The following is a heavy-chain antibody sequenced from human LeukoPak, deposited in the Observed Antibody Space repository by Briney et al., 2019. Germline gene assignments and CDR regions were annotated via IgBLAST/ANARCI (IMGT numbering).Heavy chain of an antibody. CDR3: ARGDGYNYGDY. D-gene: IGHD5-24*01. Sequence: GGSLRLSCAASGFTFSSYEMNWVRQAPGKGLEWVSYISSSGSTIYYADSVKGRFTISRDNAKNSLYLQMNSLRAEDTAVYYRARGDGYNYGDYWGQGTLVTVSS. CDR1: GFTFSSYE. V-gene: IGHV3-48*03. CDR2: ISSSGSTI. J-gene: IGHJ4*02.